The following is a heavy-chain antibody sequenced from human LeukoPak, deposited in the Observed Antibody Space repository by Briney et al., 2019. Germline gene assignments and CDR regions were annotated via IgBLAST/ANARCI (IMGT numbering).Heavy chain of an antibody. CDR3: ASFPQRWLPPAH. CDR1: GGSFSGYY. J-gene: IGHJ4*02. V-gene: IGHV4-34*01. D-gene: IGHD5-12*01. Sequence: SETLSLTCAVYGGSFSGYYWSWIRQPPGKGLDWIGEINHSGSTNYNPSLKSRVTISVDTSKNQFSLKLSSGTAADTAVYYCASFPQRWLPPAHWGQGTLVTVSS. CDR2: INHSGST.